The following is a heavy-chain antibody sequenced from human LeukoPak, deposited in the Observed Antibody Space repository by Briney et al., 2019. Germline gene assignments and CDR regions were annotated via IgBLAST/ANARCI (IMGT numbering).Heavy chain of an antibody. J-gene: IGHJ6*02. CDR3: ARGCSSTSCPERYYYGMDV. CDR1: GGSSSGYY. CDR2: INHSGST. D-gene: IGHD2-2*01. Sequence: PSETLSLTCAVYGGSSSGYYWSWIRQPPGKGLEWIGEINHSGSTNYNPSLKSRVTISVDTSKNQFSLKLSSVTAADTAVYYCARGCSSTSCPERYYYGMDVWGQGTTVTVSS. V-gene: IGHV4-34*01.